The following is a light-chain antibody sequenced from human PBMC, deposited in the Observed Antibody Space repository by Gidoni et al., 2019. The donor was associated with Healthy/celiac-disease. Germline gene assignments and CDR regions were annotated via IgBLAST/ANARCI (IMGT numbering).Light chain of an antibody. Sequence: DIQMTQSPSSLSASAGDRVTITCRASQSISSSLNWYQQKPGKAPKLLIYAASHLQSGVPSRFSGSGFGTDFTLTISSLQAEDLATYYCQQSNSTPLTFGGXTKVEIK. V-gene: IGKV1-39*01. CDR2: AAS. CDR1: QSISSS. J-gene: IGKJ4*01. CDR3: QQSNSTPLT.